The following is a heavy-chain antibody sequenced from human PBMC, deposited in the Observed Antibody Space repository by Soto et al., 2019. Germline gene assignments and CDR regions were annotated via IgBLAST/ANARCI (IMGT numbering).Heavy chain of an antibody. V-gene: IGHV5-51*01. CDR2: IYPGDSDT. D-gene: IGHD3-22*01. CDR3: ARDYYDRSGYYQGMDV. J-gene: IGHJ6*02. CDR1: GYSFTSYW. Sequence: GESLKISCKGSGYSFTSYWIAWVRQMPGKGLEWMGIIYPGDSDTRYSPSFQGQVTISADKSISTAYLQWSSLKASDTAMYYCARDYYDRSGYYQGMDVWGQGTTVTVSS.